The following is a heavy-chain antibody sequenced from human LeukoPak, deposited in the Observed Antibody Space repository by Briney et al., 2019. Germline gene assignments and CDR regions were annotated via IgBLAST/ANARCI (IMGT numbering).Heavy chain of an antibody. J-gene: IGHJ5*02. CDR3: ARGLNSYCSSTSCYLAWFDP. V-gene: IGHV4-34*01. D-gene: IGHD2-2*01. CDR2: INHSGST. Sequence: SETLSLTCAVYGGSFSGYYWTWIRQPPGKGLEWIGEINHSGSTNYNPSLKSRVTISVDTSKNQFSLKLSSVTAADTAVYYCARGLNSYCSSTSCYLAWFDPWGQGTLVTVSS. CDR1: GGSFSGYY.